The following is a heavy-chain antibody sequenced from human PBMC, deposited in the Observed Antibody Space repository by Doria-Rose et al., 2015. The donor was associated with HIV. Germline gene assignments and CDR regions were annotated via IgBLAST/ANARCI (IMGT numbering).Heavy chain of an antibody. Sequence: ESGPVLVKPTETLTLTCTVSGVSLSSPGMGVSWIRQPPGTDLEWLGDIFSDDERSYNTSLKSRLTISRGTSKSQVVLTMTDMDPVDTATYYCARIKSSRWYHKYYFDFWGQGTLVIVSA. V-gene: IGHV2-26*01. D-gene: IGHD6-13*01. CDR3: ARIKSSRWYHKYYFDF. CDR1: GVSLSSPGMG. CDR2: IFSDDER. J-gene: IGHJ4*02.